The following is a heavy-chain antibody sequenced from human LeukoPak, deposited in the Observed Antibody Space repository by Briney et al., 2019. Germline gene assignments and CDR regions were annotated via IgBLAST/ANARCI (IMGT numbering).Heavy chain of an antibody. CDR3: ARVSGFLGGRLVDH. V-gene: IGHV3-21*01. CDR2: IGSSGSSV. J-gene: IGHJ4*02. D-gene: IGHD1-26*01. Sequence: GGSLRVSCSTSGFSFSAYAMTWVRRPPGKGLEWVSTIGSSGSSVYYAESVKGRFTVSRDNTKKSVSLQMDNMRSDDTALYYCARVSGFLGGRLVDHWGQGNLVIVSS. CDR1: GFSFSAYA.